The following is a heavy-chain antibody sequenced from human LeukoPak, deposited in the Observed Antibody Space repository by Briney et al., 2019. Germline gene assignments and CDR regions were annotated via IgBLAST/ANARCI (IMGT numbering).Heavy chain of an antibody. CDR3: AKRDSSGWYSD. J-gene: IGHJ4*02. D-gene: IGHD6-19*01. Sequence: GGSLRLSCAASGFTFSSYGMHWVRQAPGKGLEWVAVIWYDGSNKYYADSVKGRFTISRDNSKNTLYLQMNSLRAEDTAVYYCAKRDSSGWYSDWGQGTLVTVSS. CDR1: GFTFSSYG. V-gene: IGHV3-33*06. CDR2: IWYDGSNK.